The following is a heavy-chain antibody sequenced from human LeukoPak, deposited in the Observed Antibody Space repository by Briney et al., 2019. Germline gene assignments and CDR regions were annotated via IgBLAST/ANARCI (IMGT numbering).Heavy chain of an antibody. CDR3: ARAAPAAIVVFTNWFDP. CDR2: INHSGST. CDR1: GGSFSGYY. Sequence: SETLSLTCAVYGGSFSGYYWSWIRQPPGKGLEWIGEINHSGSTNYNPSLKSRVTISVDTSKNQFSLKLSSVTAADTAVYYCARAAPAAIVVFTNWFDPWGQGTLVTVSS. V-gene: IGHV4-34*01. D-gene: IGHD2-2*02. J-gene: IGHJ5*02.